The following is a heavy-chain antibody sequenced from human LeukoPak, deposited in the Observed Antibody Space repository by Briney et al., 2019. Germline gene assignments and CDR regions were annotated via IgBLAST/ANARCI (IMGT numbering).Heavy chain of an antibody. CDR2: ISAYNGNT. CDR3: ARADIVVVVAATDEGTFDY. Sequence: ASVKVSCKASGYTFTSYGISWVRQAPGQGLEWMGWISAYNGNTNYAQKLQGRVTMTTDTSTSTAYMELRSLRSDDTAVYYCARADIVVVVAATDEGTFDYWGQGTLVTVSS. V-gene: IGHV1-18*01. D-gene: IGHD2-15*01. CDR1: GYTFTSYG. J-gene: IGHJ4*02.